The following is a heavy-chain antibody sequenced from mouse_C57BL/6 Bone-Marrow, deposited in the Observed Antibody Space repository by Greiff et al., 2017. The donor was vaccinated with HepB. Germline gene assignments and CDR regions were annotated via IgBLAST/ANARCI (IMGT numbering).Heavy chain of an antibody. V-gene: IGHV5-17*01. CDR2: ISSGSSTI. CDR1: GFTFSDYG. J-gene: IGHJ1*03. D-gene: IGHD1-1*01. Sequence: EVQGVESGGGLVKPGGSLKLSCAASGFTFSDYGMHWVRQAPEKGLEWVAYISSGSSTIYYADTVKGRFTISRDNAKNTLFLQMTSLRSEDTAMYYCARAFITTVVDWYFDVWGTGTTVTVSS. CDR3: ARAFITTVVDWYFDV.